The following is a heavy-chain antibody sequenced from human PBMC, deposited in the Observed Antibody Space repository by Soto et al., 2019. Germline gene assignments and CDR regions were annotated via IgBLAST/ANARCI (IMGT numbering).Heavy chain of an antibody. CDR1: VFTFSSYA. Sequence: WGSLRLSCSASVFTFSSYAMSWVRQAPGKGLEWVSAISGSGGSTYYADSVKGRFTISRDNSKNTLYLQMNSLRAEDTAVYYCAKSMSIAARPGYYYYGMDVWGQGTTVTVSS. V-gene: IGHV3-23*01. CDR2: ISGSGGST. D-gene: IGHD6-6*01. J-gene: IGHJ6*02. CDR3: AKSMSIAARPGYYYYGMDV.